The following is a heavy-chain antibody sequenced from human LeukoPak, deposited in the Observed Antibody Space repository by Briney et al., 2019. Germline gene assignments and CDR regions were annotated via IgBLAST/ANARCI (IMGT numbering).Heavy chain of an antibody. CDR3: ARGRTVTTDY. CDR1: GGSFSGYY. J-gene: IGHJ4*02. D-gene: IGHD4-11*01. Sequence: SETLSLTCAVYGGSFSGYYWSWIRQPPGKGLEWIGEINHSGGTNYNPSLKSRVTISVDTSKNQFSLKLSSVTAADTAVYYCARGRTVTTDYWGRGTLVTVSS. CDR2: INHSGGT. V-gene: IGHV4-34*01.